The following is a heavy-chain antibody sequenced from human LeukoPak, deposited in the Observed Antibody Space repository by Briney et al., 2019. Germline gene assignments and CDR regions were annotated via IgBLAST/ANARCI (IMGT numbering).Heavy chain of an antibody. J-gene: IGHJ3*02. CDR3: ARVDSSDAFDI. CDR2: IYYSGST. D-gene: IGHD3-22*01. V-gene: IGHV4-59*01. CDR1: GGSISTNY. Sequence: SETLSLTCTVSGGSISTNYWSWIRQPAGKGLEWIGYIYYSGSTNYNPSLKSRVTISVDTSKNQFSLKMRSVTAADTAVYYCARVDSSDAFDIWGQGTMVTVSS.